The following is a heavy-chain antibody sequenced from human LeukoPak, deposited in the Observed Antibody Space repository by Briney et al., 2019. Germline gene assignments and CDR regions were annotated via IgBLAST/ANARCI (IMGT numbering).Heavy chain of an antibody. CDR1: GYTLTELS. CDR2: FDPEDGET. Sequence: ASVKVSCKVSGYTLTELSMHWVRQAPGKGLEWMGGFDPEDGETIYAQKFQGSVTMTEDTSTDTAYMELSSLRSEDTAVYYCATAYLRTTVTTGRAFDIWGQGTMVTVSS. CDR3: ATAYLRTTVTTGRAFDI. J-gene: IGHJ3*02. D-gene: IGHD4-17*01. V-gene: IGHV1-24*01.